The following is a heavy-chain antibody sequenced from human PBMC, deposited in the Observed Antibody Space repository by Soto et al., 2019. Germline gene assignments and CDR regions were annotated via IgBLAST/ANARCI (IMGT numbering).Heavy chain of an antibody. D-gene: IGHD1-1*01. J-gene: IGHJ3*02. CDR1: GGSISSGGYY. V-gene: IGHV4-31*03. CDR3: ARIYHDLDAFAI. CDR2: IYYSGST. Sequence: SETLSLSCTFSGGSISSGGYYWSWIRQHPGKGLEWIGYIYYSGSTYYNPSLKSRVTISVDTSKNQFSLKLSSVTAADTAVYYCARIYHDLDAFAIWGQGTMVTVSS.